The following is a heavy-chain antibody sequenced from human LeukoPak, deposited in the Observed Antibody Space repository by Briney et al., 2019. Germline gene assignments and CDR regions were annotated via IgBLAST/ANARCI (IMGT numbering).Heavy chain of an antibody. Sequence: GGSLRLSCAASGFTFSSYAMSWVRQAPGKGLEWVSAISGSGGSTYYADSVKGRFTISRDDSKNTLYLQMNSLRAEDTAVYYCAKDHYGSGANWFDPWGQGTLVTVSS. D-gene: IGHD3-10*01. CDR3: AKDHYGSGANWFDP. J-gene: IGHJ5*02. V-gene: IGHV3-23*01. CDR1: GFTFSSYA. CDR2: ISGSGGST.